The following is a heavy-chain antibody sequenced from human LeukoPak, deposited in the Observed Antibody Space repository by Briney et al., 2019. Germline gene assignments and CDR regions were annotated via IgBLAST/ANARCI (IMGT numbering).Heavy chain of an antibody. Sequence: GGSLTLLCAASGFTFSNARMSWPRPARGRGLVWVARIKSKTDGGTTDYAAPVKGRCTISRDDSKNTLYLQMNSLKTEHTAVYYCTTELGYGEGSDYWGQGTLVTVSS. CDR3: TTELGYGEGSDY. D-gene: IGHD4-17*01. J-gene: IGHJ4*02. V-gene: IGHV3-15*01. CDR1: GFTFSNAR. CDR2: IKSKTDGGTT.